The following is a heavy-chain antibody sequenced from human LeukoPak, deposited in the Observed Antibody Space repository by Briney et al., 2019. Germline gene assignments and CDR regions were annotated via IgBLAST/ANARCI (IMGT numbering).Heavy chain of an antibody. CDR1: GFTFSSYG. D-gene: IGHD5-18*01. CDR3: AGDSRIQRMLFQH. J-gene: IGHJ1*01. CDR2: IWYDGSNK. V-gene: IGHV3-33*01. Sequence: PGGSLRLSCAASGFTFSSYGMHWVRQAPGKGLEWVAVIWYDGSNKYYADSVKGRFTISRDNSKNTLYLQMNSLRAEDTAVYYCAGDSRIQRMLFQHWGQGTLVTVSS.